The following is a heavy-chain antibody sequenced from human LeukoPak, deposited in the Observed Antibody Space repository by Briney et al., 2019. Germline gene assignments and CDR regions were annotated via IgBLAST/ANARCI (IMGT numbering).Heavy chain of an antibody. D-gene: IGHD6-19*01. CDR2: IRYDGSNK. Sequence: GGSLRLSCAASGFTFSSYGMHWVRQAPGKGLEWVAFIRYDGSNKYYADSVKGRFTISRDNSKNTLYLQMNSLRAEDTAVYYCARGKYSSGPGPLFDYWGQGTLVTVSS. V-gene: IGHV3-30*02. J-gene: IGHJ4*02. CDR3: ARGKYSSGPGPLFDY. CDR1: GFTFSSYG.